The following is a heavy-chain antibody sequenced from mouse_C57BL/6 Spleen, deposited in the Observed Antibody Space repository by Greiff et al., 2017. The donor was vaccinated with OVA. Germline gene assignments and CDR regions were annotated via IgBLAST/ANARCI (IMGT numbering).Heavy chain of an antibody. Sequence: QVQLQQSGPELVKPGASVKLSCKASGYTFTSYWMHWVKQRPGQGLEWIGMIHPNSGSTNYNEKFKSKATLTVDKSSSTAYMQLSSLTSEDSAVYYCAREDYYGSSYEWYFDVWGTGTTVTVSS. CDR1: GYTFTSYW. V-gene: IGHV1-64*01. CDR2: IHPNSGST. J-gene: IGHJ1*03. D-gene: IGHD1-1*01. CDR3: AREDYYGSSYEWYFDV.